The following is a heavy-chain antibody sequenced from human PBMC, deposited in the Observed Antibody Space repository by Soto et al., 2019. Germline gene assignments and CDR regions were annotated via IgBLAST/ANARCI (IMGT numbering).Heavy chain of an antibody. CDR1: GYSFADYW. CDR3: ARQDGWAVASRRNWFDP. D-gene: IGHD3-16*01. CDR2: IDPSDSYS. V-gene: IGHV5-10-1*01. Sequence: GESLKISCQGSGYSFADYWVAWVRQMPGKGLEWVGKIDPSDSYSNYNPSFQGHVTISVDKSINTAYLQWSSLKASDTGIYYCARQDGWAVASRRNWFDPWGQGTQVTVSS. J-gene: IGHJ5*02.